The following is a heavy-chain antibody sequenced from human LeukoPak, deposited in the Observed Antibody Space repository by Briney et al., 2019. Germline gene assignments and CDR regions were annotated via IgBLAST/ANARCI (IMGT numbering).Heavy chain of an antibody. CDR3: AGGSIEDFDY. J-gene: IGHJ4*02. CDR2: IYYSGST. V-gene: IGHV4-39*01. D-gene: IGHD3-16*01. Sequence: SETLSLTCTVSGGSISSSSYYWGWIRQPPGKGLEWIGSIYYSGSTYYNPSPKSRVTISVDTSKNQFSPKLSSVTAADTAVYYCAGGSIEDFDYWGQGTLVTVSS. CDR1: GGSISSSSYY.